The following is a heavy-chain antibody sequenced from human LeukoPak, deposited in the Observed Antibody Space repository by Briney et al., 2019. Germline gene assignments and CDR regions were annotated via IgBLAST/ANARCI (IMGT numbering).Heavy chain of an antibody. CDR2: IFHRGNT. D-gene: IGHD3-10*02. V-gene: IGHV4-38-2*02. J-gene: IGHJ4*02. CDR1: GYSISSGYY. Sequence: SETLSLTCAVSGYSISSGYYWGWIRQPPGKGLEWIGSIFHRGNTHYNPSLKSRVTISLDTSTNQFSLKLSSVTAADTAVYYCARDRERDLCFDYWGQGTLVTVSS. CDR3: ARDRERDLCFDY.